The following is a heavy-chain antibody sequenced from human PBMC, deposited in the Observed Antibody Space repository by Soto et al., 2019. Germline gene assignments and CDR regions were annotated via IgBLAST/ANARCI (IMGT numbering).Heavy chain of an antibody. CDR2: ISYGGVNK. J-gene: IGHJ4*02. CDR3: ASEEFEDGRGHFDY. V-gene: IGHV3-30-3*01. CDR1: GFTFSTSV. D-gene: IGHD3-22*01. Sequence: QVQLVESGGGVVQPGGSLRLSCAASGFTFSTSVMHWVRQAPGKGLEWMAIISYGGVNKYYADSVKGRFTISRDISESTLYLHMTSLRTEDTAVYYCASEEFEDGRGHFDYWGQGTLVSVSS.